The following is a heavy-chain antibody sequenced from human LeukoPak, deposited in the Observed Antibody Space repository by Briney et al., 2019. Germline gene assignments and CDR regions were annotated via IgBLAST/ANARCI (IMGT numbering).Heavy chain of an antibody. CDR1: GFTFSSYA. J-gene: IGHJ4*02. Sequence: PGGSLRLSCVASGFTFSSYAMSWVRQAPGKGLEWVSAISGSGGSTYYADSVKGRFTISRDNSKNTLYLQMNSLRAEDTAVYYCARDPRWLQSYFDYWGQGTLVTVSS. CDR2: ISGSGGST. V-gene: IGHV3-23*01. CDR3: ARDPRWLQSYFDY. D-gene: IGHD5-24*01.